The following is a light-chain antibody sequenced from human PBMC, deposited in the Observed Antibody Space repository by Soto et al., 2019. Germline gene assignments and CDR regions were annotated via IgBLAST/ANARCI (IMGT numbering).Light chain of an antibody. CDR1: SSDVGGYNY. V-gene: IGLV2-11*01. CDR2: DVS. Sequence: QSALTQPRSVSGSPGQSVTISCTGTSSDVGGYNYVSWYQQHPGKAPKLMLYDVSDRPSGVPDRFSGSKSGKTASLSISGLQADDEAEYYCCSYAGTYTWVFGGGTKLT. J-gene: IGLJ3*02. CDR3: CSYAGTYTWV.